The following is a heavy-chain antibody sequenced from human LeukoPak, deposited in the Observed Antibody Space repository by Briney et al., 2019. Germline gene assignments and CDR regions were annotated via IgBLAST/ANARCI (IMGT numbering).Heavy chain of an antibody. D-gene: IGHD2-8*02. J-gene: IGHJ6*02. V-gene: IGHV4-59*01. CDR2: IDYTGNT. Sequence: SETLSLTCTVSGGSMSRYYWSWIRQSPQKGLEWIGYIDYTGNTRDNPSLKSRVTISVDTSQNQFSLRLTSVTAADTAVYYCARSGVDGESVLVPSAYYYYGMDVWGQGTPVTVSS. CDR1: GGSMSRYY. CDR3: ARSGVDGESVLVPSAYYYYGMDV.